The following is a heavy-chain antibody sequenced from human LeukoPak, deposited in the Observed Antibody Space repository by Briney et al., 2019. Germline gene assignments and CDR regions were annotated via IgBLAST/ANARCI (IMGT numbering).Heavy chain of an antibody. J-gene: IGHJ4*02. Sequence: ASVTVSCKASGYTFTSYGISWVRQAPGQGLEWMGWIRAYNGNTNYAQKLQGRVTMTTDTSTSTAYMELRSLRSDDTAVYYCARRASGWYLDYWGQGTLVTVSS. CDR3: ARRASGWYLDY. V-gene: IGHV1-18*01. CDR1: GYTFTSYG. D-gene: IGHD6-19*01. CDR2: IRAYNGNT.